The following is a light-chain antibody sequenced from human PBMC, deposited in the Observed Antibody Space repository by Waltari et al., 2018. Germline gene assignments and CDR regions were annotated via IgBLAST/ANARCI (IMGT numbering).Light chain of an antibody. Sequence: QSALTQPVSVSGSPGQSFTISCTGTSSDIGGYNYVFWYQQHPGKAPKLPIYEVSHRPSGVSDRFSGSKSGNTASLTISGLQAEDEADYDCSSYTRSSTRVFGGGTKVTVL. CDR2: EVS. V-gene: IGLV2-14*01. CDR3: SSYTRSSTRV. CDR1: SSDIGGYNY. J-gene: IGLJ2*01.